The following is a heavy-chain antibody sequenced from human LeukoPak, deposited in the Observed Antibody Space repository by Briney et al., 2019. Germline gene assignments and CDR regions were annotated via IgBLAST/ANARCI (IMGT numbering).Heavy chain of an antibody. D-gene: IGHD2-2*02. CDR3: ARDGDIVVVPAAIVGNWFDP. Sequence: ASVKVSCKASGYTFTGYYMHWVRQTPGQGLEWMGWINPNSGGTNYAQKCQGRVTMTRDTSISTAYMELSRLRSDDTAVYYCARDGDIVVVPAAIVGNWFDPWGQGTLVTVSS. CDR1: GYTFTGYY. CDR2: INPNSGGT. V-gene: IGHV1-2*02. J-gene: IGHJ5*02.